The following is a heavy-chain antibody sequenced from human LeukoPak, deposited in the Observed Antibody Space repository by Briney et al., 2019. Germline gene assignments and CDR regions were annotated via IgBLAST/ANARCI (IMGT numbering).Heavy chain of an antibody. D-gene: IGHD2-2*01. CDR1: GFTFSSYW. CDR2: ISSDGRTT. CDR3: VRTYCSSSSCLSRFADY. J-gene: IGHJ4*02. V-gene: IGHV3-74*01. Sequence: GGSLRLSCAASGFTFSSYWMHWVRHAPGRGLVWVSRISSDGRTTTYAGSVKGRCTLSRHNAKNPLYLEMNSLRADDTALYYCVRTYCSSSSCLSRFADYWGQGTLVTVSS.